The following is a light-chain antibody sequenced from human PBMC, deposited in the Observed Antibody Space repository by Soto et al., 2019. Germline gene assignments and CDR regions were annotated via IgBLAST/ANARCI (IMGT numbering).Light chain of an antibody. J-gene: IGKJ1*01. CDR2: HAS. Sequence: EILMTQSPATLSVSPGERATLYCRASQTVGRNLAWYQQKPGQAPRLLIFHASTRATGIPARFSGSGSGTEFTLTISSLQSEDFAVYYCHQYDNWPQPFGQGTKVDIK. CDR1: QTVGRN. CDR3: HQYDNWPQP. V-gene: IGKV3-15*01.